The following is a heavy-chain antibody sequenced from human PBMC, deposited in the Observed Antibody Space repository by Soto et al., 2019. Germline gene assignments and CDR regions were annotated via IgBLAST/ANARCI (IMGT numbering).Heavy chain of an antibody. V-gene: IGHV3-21*01. Sequence: CVSLRFPCLRSGFTFSTYSINWVRQAPGKGLEWVSSISGRSDIYYADSVKGRFTISRDNAKNSVSLQMNSPRAEDTAVYYCAREYTAWPLAYELDVWEQGTTLTVSS. CDR2: ISGRSDI. CDR3: AREYTAWPLAYELDV. D-gene: IGHD5-12*01. J-gene: IGHJ6*01. CDR1: GFTFSTYS.